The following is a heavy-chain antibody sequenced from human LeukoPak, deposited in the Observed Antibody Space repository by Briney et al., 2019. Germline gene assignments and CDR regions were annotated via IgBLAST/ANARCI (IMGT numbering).Heavy chain of an antibody. CDR1: GGSISSYY. J-gene: IGHJ4*02. Sequence: SETLSLTCTVSGGSISSYYWSWIRQPPGKGLEWIGYIYYSGSTNYNPSLKSRVTISVDTSKNQFSLKLSSVTAADTAVYYCARVAYDFWSGYPFDHWGQGTLVTVSS. V-gene: IGHV4-59*01. CDR2: IYYSGST. CDR3: ARVAYDFWSGYPFDH. D-gene: IGHD3-3*01.